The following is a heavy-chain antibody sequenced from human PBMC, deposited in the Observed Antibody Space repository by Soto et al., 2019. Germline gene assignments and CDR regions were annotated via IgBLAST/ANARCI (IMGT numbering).Heavy chain of an antibody. CDR3: ARDGLYYDILTGYQRFDY. D-gene: IGHD3-9*01. J-gene: IGHJ4*02. CDR2: IKQDGSEK. CDR1: GFTFSSYW. V-gene: IGHV3-7*01. Sequence: GGSLRLSCAASGFTFSSYWMSWVRQTPGKGLEWVANIKQDGSEKYYVDSVKGRFTISRDNAKNSLYLQMNSLRAEDTAVYYCARDGLYYDILTGYQRFDYWGQGTLGTVS.